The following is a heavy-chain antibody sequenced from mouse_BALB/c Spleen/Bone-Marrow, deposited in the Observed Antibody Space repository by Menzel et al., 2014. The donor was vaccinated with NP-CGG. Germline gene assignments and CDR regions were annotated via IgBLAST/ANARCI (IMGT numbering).Heavy chain of an antibody. CDR2: INPNNDGT. V-gene: IGHV1-14*01. D-gene: IGHD2-2*01. CDR1: GYTFTSYV. J-gene: IGHJ1*01. Sequence: VQLQQSGPELVKPGASVKMSCKASGYTFTSYVMHWVKQKPGQGLEWIGNINPNNDGTKYNEKFKGKATLTSDESSSTAYMELSSLTSEDSAVYYCARSLYGYDWYFDVWGAGTTVTVSS. CDR3: ARSLYGYDWYFDV.